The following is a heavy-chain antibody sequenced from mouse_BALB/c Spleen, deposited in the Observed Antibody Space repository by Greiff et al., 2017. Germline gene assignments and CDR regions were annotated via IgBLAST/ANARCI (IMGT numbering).Heavy chain of an antibody. CDR2: IWAGGST. Sequence: VKLMESGPGLVAPSQSLSITCTVSGFSLTSYGVHWVRQTPGKGLEWLGVIWAGGSTNYNSALMSRLSISKDNSKSQVFLKMNSLQTDDTAMYYCACPSYGSSPVAYWGQGTLVTVSA. D-gene: IGHD1-1*01. J-gene: IGHJ3*01. CDR3: ACPSYGSSPVAY. V-gene: IGHV2-9*02. CDR1: GFSLTSYG.